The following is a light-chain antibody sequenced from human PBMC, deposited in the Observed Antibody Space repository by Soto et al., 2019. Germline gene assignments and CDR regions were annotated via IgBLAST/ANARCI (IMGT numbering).Light chain of an antibody. CDR1: SSDVGASEY. Sequence: SVLTQPPSASGSPGQSVTISCTGTSSDVGASEYVSWYQQHPGKAPKLMIYQVSKRPSGVPDRFSGSRSGNTASLTVSGLQAEDEADYYCTSYTSSYIFVLGGGTKVTVL. CDR2: QVS. J-gene: IGLJ1*01. V-gene: IGLV2-8*01. CDR3: TSYTSSYIFV.